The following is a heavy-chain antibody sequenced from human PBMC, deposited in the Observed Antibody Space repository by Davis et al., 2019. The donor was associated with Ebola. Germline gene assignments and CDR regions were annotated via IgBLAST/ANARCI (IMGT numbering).Heavy chain of an antibody. CDR3: ARLPGGDYGVDV. CDR2: FYYSGST. J-gene: IGHJ6*02. CDR1: GVSFSGYH. D-gene: IGHD2-21*01. V-gene: IGHV4-59*08. Sequence: SDPLFLTFAVYGVSFSGYHWSWIRQPPGKGLEWFGFFYYSGSTNYNPSLKSRVTISVDTSKNQFSLKLSSVTAADTAVYYCARLPGGDYGVDVWGQGTTVTVSS.